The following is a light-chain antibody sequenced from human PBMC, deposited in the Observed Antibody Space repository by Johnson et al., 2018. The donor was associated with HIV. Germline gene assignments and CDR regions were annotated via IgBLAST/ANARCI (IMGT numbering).Light chain of an antibody. V-gene: IGLV1-51*02. J-gene: IGLJ1*01. CDR2: ENN. CDR1: SSNIGNNY. Sequence: QSVLTQPPSVSAAPGQKVTISCYGSSSNIGNNYVSWYQQLPGTAPKLLIYENNKRPSGIPDRFSGSKSGTSATLGITGLQTGDEADYYCGTWDSSLSSYVFGTGTKVPVL. CDR3: GTWDSSLSSYV.